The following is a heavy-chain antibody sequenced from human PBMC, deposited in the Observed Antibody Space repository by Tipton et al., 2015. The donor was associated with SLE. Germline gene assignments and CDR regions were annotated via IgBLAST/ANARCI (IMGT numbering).Heavy chain of an antibody. CDR3: ARDETVVRGALMGYYYYMDV. J-gene: IGHJ6*03. CDR1: GFTVSSSY. CDR2: IKQDGSEK. V-gene: IGHV3-7*01. D-gene: IGHD3-10*01. Sequence: SLRLSCVVSGFTVSSSYVSWVRQAPGKGLEWVANIKQDGSEKYYVDSVKGRFTISRDNAKNSLYLQMNSLRAEDTAVYYCARDETVVRGALMGYYYYMDVWGKGTTVTVSS.